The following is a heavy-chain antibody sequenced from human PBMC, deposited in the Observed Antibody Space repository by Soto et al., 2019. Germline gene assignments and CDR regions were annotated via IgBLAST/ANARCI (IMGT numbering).Heavy chain of an antibody. J-gene: IGHJ4*02. CDR3: ARGSYYSGWV. CDR1: GDSVSSTSTA. CDR2: TYYRSNWYS. Sequence: SQTLSLICAISGDSVSSTSTALSWIRQSPSRGLEWLGRTYYRSNWYSDYAVSVKSRITINPDTSKNQFSLQLNSVTPDDTAVYYCARGSYYSGWVWGQGTLVTVSS. D-gene: IGHD6-19*01. V-gene: IGHV6-1*01.